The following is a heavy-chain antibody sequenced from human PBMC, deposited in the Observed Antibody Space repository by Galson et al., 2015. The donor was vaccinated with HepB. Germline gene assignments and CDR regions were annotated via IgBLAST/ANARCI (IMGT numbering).Heavy chain of an antibody. D-gene: IGHD5-18*01. J-gene: IGHJ4*02. Sequence: FSLSTSGVGVGWIRQPPGKALEWLALIYWNDDKRYSPSLKSRLTITKDTSKNQVVLTMTNMDPVDTATYYCAHSYGYLGVGYYFDYWGQGTLVTVSS. CDR1: FSLSTSGVG. CDR3: AHSYGYLGVGYYFDY. V-gene: IGHV2-5*01. CDR2: IYWNDDK.